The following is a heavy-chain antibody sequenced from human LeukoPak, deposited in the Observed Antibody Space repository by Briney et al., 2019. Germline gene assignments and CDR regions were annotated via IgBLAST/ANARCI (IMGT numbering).Heavy chain of an antibody. CDR3: ARGSMVVAAKGVDY. D-gene: IGHD2-15*01. Sequence: ASVKVSCKASGYTFTSYGISWVRQAPGQGLEWMGWISAYNGNTNYAQKLQGRVTMTTDTSTSTAYMELRSLRSGDTAVYYCARGSMVVAAKGVDYWGQGTLATVSS. V-gene: IGHV1-18*01. CDR2: ISAYNGNT. J-gene: IGHJ4*02. CDR1: GYTFTSYG.